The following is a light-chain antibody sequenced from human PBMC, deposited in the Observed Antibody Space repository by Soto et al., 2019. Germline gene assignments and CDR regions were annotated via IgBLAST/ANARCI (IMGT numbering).Light chain of an antibody. CDR2: GAS. Sequence: EIVMTQSPATLSVSPGERATLSCRASQSVSSNLAWYQQKPGQAPRLLIYGASTRATGIAARFSGSGSGTVFTLTISSLQSEDFAVYYCQQYNNWPPWTFGQGTKVQIK. V-gene: IGKV3-15*01. CDR3: QQYNNWPPWT. CDR1: QSVSSN. J-gene: IGKJ1*01.